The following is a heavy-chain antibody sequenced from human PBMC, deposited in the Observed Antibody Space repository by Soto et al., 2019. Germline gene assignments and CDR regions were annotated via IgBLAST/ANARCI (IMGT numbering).Heavy chain of an antibody. CDR2: ISYDGSNK. V-gene: IGHV3-30*03. CDR1: GFTFSSYG. CDR3: WSMDV. J-gene: IGHJ6*02. Sequence: QPGGSLRLSCAASGFTFSSYGMHWVRQAPGKGLEWVAVISYDGSNKYYADSVKGRFTISRDNSKNTLYLQMNSLRAEDTAVYYCWSMDVWGQGTTVTVSS.